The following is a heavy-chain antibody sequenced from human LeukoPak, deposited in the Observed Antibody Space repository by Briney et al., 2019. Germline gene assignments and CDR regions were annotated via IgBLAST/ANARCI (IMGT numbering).Heavy chain of an antibody. D-gene: IGHD6-19*01. V-gene: IGHV3-7*01. CDR1: GFTFDDYT. J-gene: IGHJ5*02. Sequence: GGSLSLSCAASGFTFDDYTMSWVRQAPGKGLEWVAKMKEDGSDIHYVDSVRGRFSISRDNAKDSLYLQMNSLRVDDTAVYYCARGGAVAGRFDPWGQGTQVTVSS. CDR2: MKEDGSDI. CDR3: ARGGAVAGRFDP.